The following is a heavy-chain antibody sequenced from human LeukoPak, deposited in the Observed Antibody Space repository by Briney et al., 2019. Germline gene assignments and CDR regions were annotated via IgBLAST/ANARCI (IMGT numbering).Heavy chain of an antibody. CDR1: GFTLSSYP. V-gene: IGHV3-23*01. Sequence: GGSLRLSCAASGFTLSSYPMNWVRQAPGKGLEWVSTFARGSTYYADTVQGRFTISRDNSKNTLYLQMNSLRAEDTAVYYCAKEGSSTSHKLNWFAPGGQGTLVTVSS. CDR3: AKEGSSTSHKLNWFAP. J-gene: IGHJ5*02. D-gene: IGHD2-2*01. CDR2: FARGST.